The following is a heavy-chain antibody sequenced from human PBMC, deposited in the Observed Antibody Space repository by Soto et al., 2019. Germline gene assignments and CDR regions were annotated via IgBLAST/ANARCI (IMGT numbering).Heavy chain of an antibody. Sequence: ASVKVSCKTSGYTFTGYYMHWVRQAPGQGLEWMGWINPNSGGTNYAQKFQGRVTMTRDTFISTAYMELSRLRSDDMAVYYCARDNGITMVHPFDIWGQGTMVTVSS. CDR2: INPNSGGT. D-gene: IGHD3-10*01. CDR1: GYTFTGYY. CDR3: ARDNGITMVHPFDI. V-gene: IGHV1-2*02. J-gene: IGHJ3*02.